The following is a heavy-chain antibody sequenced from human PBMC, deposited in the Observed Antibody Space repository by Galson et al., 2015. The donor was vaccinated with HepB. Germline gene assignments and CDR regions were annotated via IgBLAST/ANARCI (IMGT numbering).Heavy chain of an antibody. V-gene: IGHV1-3*01. CDR2: INAGNGNT. CDR3: ARDWTRTPLGYCSSTSCLGGMDV. CDR1: GYTFTSYA. D-gene: IGHD2-2*01. J-gene: IGHJ6*02. Sequence: SVKVSCKASGYTFTSYAMHWVRQAPGQRLEWMGWINAGNGNTKYSQKFQGRVTITRDTSASTAYMELSSLRSEDTAVYYCARDWTRTPLGYCSSTSCLGGMDVWGQGTTVTVSS.